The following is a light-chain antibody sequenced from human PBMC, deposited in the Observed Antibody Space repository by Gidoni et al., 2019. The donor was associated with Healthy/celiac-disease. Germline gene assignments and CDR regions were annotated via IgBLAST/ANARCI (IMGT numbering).Light chain of an antibody. CDR3: QSYDSSLSDSYV. V-gene: IGLV1-40*01. Sequence: QSVLTQPPSVSGAPGPRVPISCPGRSSNIGAGYDVHWYQQLPGTAPKLLIYGNSNRPSGVPDRFSGSKSGTSASLAITGLQAEDEADYYCQSYDSSLSDSYVFGTGTKVTVL. CDR2: GNS. J-gene: IGLJ1*01. CDR1: SSNIGAGYD.